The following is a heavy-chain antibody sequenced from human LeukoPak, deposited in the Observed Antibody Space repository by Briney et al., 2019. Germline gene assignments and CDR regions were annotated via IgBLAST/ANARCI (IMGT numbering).Heavy chain of an antibody. J-gene: IGHJ3*02. CDR2: IYYSGST. CDR3: ARFPLGYCSGGSCRDAFDI. Sequence: SETLSLTCTVSGGSISSYYWSWIRQPPGKGLVWIGYIYYSGSTNYNPSLKSRVTILVDTSKNQFSLKLSSVTAADTAVYYCARFPLGYCSGGSCRDAFDIWGQGTMVTVSS. V-gene: IGHV4-59*01. CDR1: GGSISSYY. D-gene: IGHD2-15*01.